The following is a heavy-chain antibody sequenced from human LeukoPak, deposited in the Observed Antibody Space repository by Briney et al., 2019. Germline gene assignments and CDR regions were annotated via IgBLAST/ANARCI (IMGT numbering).Heavy chain of an antibody. CDR2: ISDDGVNK. V-gene: IGHV3-30-3*01. Sequence: PGGSLRLSYAASGINFITYALHWVRQAPGKGLEWVAVISDDGVNKYFAESVKGRFTISRDNSKNTLYLQMNSLRAEDTAVYYCAKDAALYSGYDRELDYWGQGTLVTVSS. CDR1: GINFITYA. CDR3: AKDAALYSGYDRELDY. D-gene: IGHD5-12*01. J-gene: IGHJ4*02.